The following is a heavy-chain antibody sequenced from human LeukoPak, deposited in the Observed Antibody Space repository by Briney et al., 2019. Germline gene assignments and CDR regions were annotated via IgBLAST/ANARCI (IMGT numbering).Heavy chain of an antibody. D-gene: IGHD5-12*01. J-gene: IGHJ4*02. V-gene: IGHV1-2*02. CDR1: GCTFTDYY. Sequence: GGSVKVSCKASGCTFTDYYIHWVRQAPGQGLEWMGWINPHSGGSNYARKFRGRVIMTRDTSITTAFLDFSSLRSDDTAIYYCARDKTSLYNGNYAFWGQGTLVTVSS. CDR3: ARDKTSLYNGNYAF. CDR2: INPHSGGS.